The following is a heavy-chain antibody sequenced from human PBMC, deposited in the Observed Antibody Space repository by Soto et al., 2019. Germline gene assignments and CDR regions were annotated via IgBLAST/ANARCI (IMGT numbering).Heavy chain of an antibody. CDR2: INPNSGGT. V-gene: IGHV1-2*04. CDR3: ARGARSRAEWLLPRSYYYYGMDV. J-gene: IGHJ6*02. Sequence: ASVKVPCKASGGTFSSYSIIWVRHAPGQGLEWMGWINPNSGGTNYAQKFQGWVTMTRDTSISTAYMELSRLRSDDTAVYYCARGARSRAEWLLPRSYYYYGMDVWGQGTTVTVSS. CDR1: GGTFSSYS. D-gene: IGHD3-3*01.